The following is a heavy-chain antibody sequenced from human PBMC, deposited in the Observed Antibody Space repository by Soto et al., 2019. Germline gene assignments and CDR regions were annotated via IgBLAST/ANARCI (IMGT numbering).Heavy chain of an antibody. CDR3: ARSAGVVDGDDY. CDR2: INVYNGKT. Sequence: QVQLVQSGAEVKKPGASVKVSCKATGYTFSNCGKSWVRQAPGQGPEWMGWINVYNGKTNYAQKLQGRVTMTTDTSTNTIYMELRSLKSDDTAVYYCARSAGVVDGDDYWGQGTLVTVSS. V-gene: IGHV1-18*01. J-gene: IGHJ4*02. CDR1: GYTFSNCG. D-gene: IGHD3-10*01.